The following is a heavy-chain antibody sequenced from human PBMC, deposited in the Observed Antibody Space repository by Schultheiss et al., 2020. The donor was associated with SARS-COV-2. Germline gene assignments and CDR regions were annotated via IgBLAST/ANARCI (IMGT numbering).Heavy chain of an antibody. Sequence: GVSLRLSCAASGFTFSSYWMHWVRQAPGKGLVWVSAISGSGGSTGYADSVKGRFTISRDNAKNSLYLQMNSLRAEDTALYYCARVDRGLWLGTGETNFDYWGKGTRVTVPS. J-gene: IGHJ4*02. V-gene: IGHV3-20*04. CDR2: ISGSGGST. CDR1: GFTFSSYW. CDR3: ARVDRGLWLGTGETNFDY. D-gene: IGHD5-18*01.